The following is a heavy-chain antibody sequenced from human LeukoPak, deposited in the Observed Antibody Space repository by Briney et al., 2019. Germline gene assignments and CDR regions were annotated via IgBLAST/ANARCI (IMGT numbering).Heavy chain of an antibody. CDR1: GFTFRDYG. CDR2: IRNDGSDK. V-gene: IGHV3-30*02. Sequence: PGGSLRLPCAASGFTFRDYGMHWVRQAPDKGLGWVASIRNDGSDKYYEDSVKGRFAISRDNSKNTVHLQMDSLRAEDSAVYYCVKRGSGSYDVDYWGQGTLVTVSS. J-gene: IGHJ4*02. CDR3: VKRGSGSYDVDY. D-gene: IGHD1-26*01.